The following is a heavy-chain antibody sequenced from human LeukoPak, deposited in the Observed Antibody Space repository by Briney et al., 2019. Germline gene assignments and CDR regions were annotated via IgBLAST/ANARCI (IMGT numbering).Heavy chain of an antibody. J-gene: IGHJ4*02. CDR2: ISWNSGSI. V-gene: IGHV3-9*01. CDR3: AKGSSWLAQHRSFDY. Sequence: PGGSLRLSCAASGFTFDDYAMHWVRQAPGKGLEWVSGISWNSGSIGYADSVKGRFTISRDNAKNSLYLQMNSLRAEDTALYYCAKGSSWLAQHRSFDYWGQGTLVTVSS. CDR1: GFTFDDYA. D-gene: IGHD6-19*01.